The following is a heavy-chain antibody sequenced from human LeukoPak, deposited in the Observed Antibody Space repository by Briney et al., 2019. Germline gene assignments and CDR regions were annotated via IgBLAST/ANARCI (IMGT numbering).Heavy chain of an antibody. D-gene: IGHD2-2*01. V-gene: IGHV3-33*01. J-gene: IGHJ6*02. Sequence: GRSLRLSCAASGFTFSSYGMHWVRQAPGKGLEWVAVIWYDGSNKYYADSVKGRFTISRDNSKNTLYLQMNSLRAEDTAVYYCARDGRPDIVVVPAAPYYYYGMDVWGQGTTVTVSS. CDR2: IWYDGSNK. CDR3: ARDGRPDIVVVPAAPYYYYGMDV. CDR1: GFTFSSYG.